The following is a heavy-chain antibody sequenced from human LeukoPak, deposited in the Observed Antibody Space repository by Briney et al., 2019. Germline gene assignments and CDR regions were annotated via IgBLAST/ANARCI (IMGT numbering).Heavy chain of an antibody. CDR3: ASTPDWNPPFDY. Sequence: ASVKVSCKASGYIFTGYYMHWVRQAPGQGLEWMGWINPNSGGTNYAQKFQGRVTMTRDTSISTAYMELSRLRSDDTAVYYCASTPDWNPPFDYWGQGTLVTVSS. D-gene: IGHD1-1*01. CDR1: GYIFTGYY. V-gene: IGHV1-2*02. CDR2: INPNSGGT. J-gene: IGHJ4*02.